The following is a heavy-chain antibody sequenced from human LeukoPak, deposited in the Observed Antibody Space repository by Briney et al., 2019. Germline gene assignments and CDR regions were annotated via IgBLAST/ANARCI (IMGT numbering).Heavy chain of an antibody. V-gene: IGHV3-53*04. D-gene: IGHD3-22*01. CDR1: GFTVSSNY. CDR2: IYSGGST. Sequence: GGSLRLSCAASGFTVSSNYMSWVRQAPGKGLEWVSVIYSGGSTYYADSVKGRFTISRHNSKNTLYLQMNSLRAEDTAVYYCARDGITMITPNWFDPWGQGTLVTVSS. J-gene: IGHJ5*02. CDR3: ARDGITMITPNWFDP.